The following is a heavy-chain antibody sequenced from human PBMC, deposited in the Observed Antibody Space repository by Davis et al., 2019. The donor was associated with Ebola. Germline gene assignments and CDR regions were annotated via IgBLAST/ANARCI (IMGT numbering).Heavy chain of an antibody. V-gene: IGHV1-18*04. D-gene: IGHD1-1*01. CDR3: ARAQFPTTSDH. CDR2: INPHNGNT. CDR1: GYTFTNYG. J-gene: IGHJ4*02. Sequence: ASVKVSCKAYGYTFTNYGITWVRQAPGQGLEWMGWINPHNGNTNYAQNVQGRVTMTTDTSTSTAYMEVGSLRSDDTAVYFCARAQFPTTSDHWGQGTLVTVSS.